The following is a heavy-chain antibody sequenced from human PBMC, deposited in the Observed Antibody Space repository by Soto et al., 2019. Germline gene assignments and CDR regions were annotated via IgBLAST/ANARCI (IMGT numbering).Heavy chain of an antibody. Sequence: GASVKVSWKASGGTFSSYAISWLRQAPGQGLEWMGGIIPIFGTANYAQKFQGRVTITADKSTSTAYMELSSLRSEDTAVYYCAVDYSRWFDPWGQGTLVTVSS. CDR3: AVDYSRWFDP. V-gene: IGHV1-69*06. J-gene: IGHJ5*02. CDR1: GGTFSSYA. D-gene: IGHD4-4*01. CDR2: IIPIFGTA.